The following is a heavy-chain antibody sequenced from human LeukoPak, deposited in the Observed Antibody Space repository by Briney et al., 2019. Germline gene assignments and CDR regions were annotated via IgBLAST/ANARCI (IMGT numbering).Heavy chain of an antibody. J-gene: IGHJ4*02. CDR3: ATTIAARPHY. Sequence: GESLKISCKGSGYSITSYWLSWVRQMPGKGLEWMGRIDPSDSYTNYSPSFQGHVTISADKSISTAYLQWSSLKASDTAMYYCATTIAARPHYWGQGTLVTVSS. CDR2: IDPSDSYT. D-gene: IGHD6-6*01. V-gene: IGHV5-10-1*01. CDR1: GYSITSYW.